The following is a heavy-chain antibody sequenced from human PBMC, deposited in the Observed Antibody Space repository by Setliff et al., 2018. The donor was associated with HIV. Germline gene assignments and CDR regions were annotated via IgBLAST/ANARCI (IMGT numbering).Heavy chain of an antibody. CDR2: IYYSGST. D-gene: IGHD3-10*01. CDR3: ARLNGSGSP. CDR1: GGSISSSNW. V-gene: IGHV4-39*01. J-gene: IGHJ5*02. Sequence: ASETLSLTCAVSGGSISSSNWWSWVRQPPGKGLEWIGSIYYSGSTYYNPSLKSRVTISVDTSKNQFSLKLSSVTAADTAVYYCARLNGSGSPWGQGTLVTVSS.